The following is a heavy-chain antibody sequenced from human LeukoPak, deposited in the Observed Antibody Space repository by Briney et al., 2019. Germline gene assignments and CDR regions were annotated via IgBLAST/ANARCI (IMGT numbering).Heavy chain of an antibody. D-gene: IGHD5-18*01. J-gene: IGHJ3*02. CDR3: AKGIRGLRGYSYGYELPDAFDI. Sequence: GGSLRLSCAASGFTFDDYAMHWVRQAPGKGLEWVSGISWNSGSIGYADSVKGRFTISRDNAKNSLYLQMNSLRAEDTALYYCAKGIRGLRGYSYGYELPDAFDIWGQGTMVTVSS. CDR2: ISWNSGSI. V-gene: IGHV3-9*01. CDR1: GFTFDDYA.